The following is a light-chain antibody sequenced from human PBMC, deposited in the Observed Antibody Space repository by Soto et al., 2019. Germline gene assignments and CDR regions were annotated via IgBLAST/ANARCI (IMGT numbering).Light chain of an antibody. CDR3: QSYDRSNQV. J-gene: IGLJ3*02. Sequence: NFMLTQPHSVSESPGKTVTISCTRSSGSIVSNYVQWYRQRPGSSPTTLIYENNERPSEVPERFSGSIDISSNSASLTISGLETEDEADYYCQSYDRSNQVFGGGTKLTVL. V-gene: IGLV6-57*01. CDR2: ENN. CDR1: SGSIVSNY.